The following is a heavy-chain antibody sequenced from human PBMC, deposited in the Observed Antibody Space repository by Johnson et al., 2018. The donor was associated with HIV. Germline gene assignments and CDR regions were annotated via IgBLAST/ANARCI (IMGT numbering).Heavy chain of an antibody. CDR1: GFTFSSYW. CDR3: AIPYFYDSGDYR. V-gene: IGHV3-7*01. D-gene: IGHD3-22*01. CDR2: IKQDGSEK. Sequence: VQLVESGGGVVQPGRSLRLSCAASGFTFSSYWMSWVRQAPGKGLEWVANIKQDGSEKYYVDSVKGRFTISRDNAKNTLYLQMGSLRAEDMAVYYCAIPYFYDSGDYRWGQGTMVTVSS. J-gene: IGHJ3*01.